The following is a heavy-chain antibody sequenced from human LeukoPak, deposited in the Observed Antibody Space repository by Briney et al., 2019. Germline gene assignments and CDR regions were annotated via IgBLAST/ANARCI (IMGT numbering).Heavy chain of an antibody. D-gene: IGHD2-15*01. Sequence: PSETLSLTCTVSGGSISSGDYYWSWIRQPPGKGLEWIGYIYYSGSTYYNPSLKSRVMISVDTFKNQFSLKLSSVTAADTAVYYCARDRYCSGGSCYSGAFDIWGQGTMVTVSS. J-gene: IGHJ3*02. CDR2: IYYSGST. CDR1: GGSISSGDYY. CDR3: ARDRYCSGGSCYSGAFDI. V-gene: IGHV4-30-4*01.